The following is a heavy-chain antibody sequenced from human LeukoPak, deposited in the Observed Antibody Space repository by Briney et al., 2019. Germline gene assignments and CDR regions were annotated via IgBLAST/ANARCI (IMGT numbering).Heavy chain of an antibody. Sequence: GASVKVSCKASGYTFTGYYMHWVRQAPGQGLEWMGWMNPNSGNTGYAQKFQGRVTMTRDTSISTAYMELSSLRSEDTAVYYCARGPPYDFWSARGYSYYYMDVWGKGTTVTVSS. CDR3: ARGPPYDFWSARGYSYYYMDV. V-gene: IGHV1-8*02. J-gene: IGHJ6*03. CDR1: GYTFTGYY. CDR2: MNPNSGNT. D-gene: IGHD3-3*01.